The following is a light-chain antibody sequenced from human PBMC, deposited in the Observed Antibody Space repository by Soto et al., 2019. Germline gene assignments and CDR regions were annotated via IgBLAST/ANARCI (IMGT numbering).Light chain of an antibody. CDR1: QTVNSNY. CDR3: QQYGSSPTWT. J-gene: IGKJ1*01. CDR2: GAS. Sequence: EIVLTQSPGTPSLSPGERATLSCRASQTVNSNYLAWYQQKPGQAPRLLISGASIRATGVPNRFSGSGSGTDFTLTITRLEPEDFAVYYCQQYGSSPTWTFGQGTKVDIK. V-gene: IGKV3-20*01.